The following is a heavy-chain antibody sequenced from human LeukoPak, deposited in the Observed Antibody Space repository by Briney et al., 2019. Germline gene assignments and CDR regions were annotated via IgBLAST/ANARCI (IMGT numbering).Heavy chain of an antibody. D-gene: IGHD3-22*01. CDR2: MYLSGTT. J-gene: IGHJ4*02. Sequence: SGTLSLTCTVSGDSINSLDLGSRVRQPPGKGLEWIGEMYLSGTTHSNPSVKSRVTISIDKSKNQFFLNLSSVTAADTAVYYCAGLVGRYSSGLYYYYFDYWGQGTLVTVSS. V-gene: IGHV4-4*02. CDR1: GDSINSLDL. CDR3: AGLVGRYSSGLYYYYFDY.